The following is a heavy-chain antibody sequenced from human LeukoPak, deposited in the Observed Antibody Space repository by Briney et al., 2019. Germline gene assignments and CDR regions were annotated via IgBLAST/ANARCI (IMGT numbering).Heavy chain of an antibody. CDR2: FSGSGGST. CDR1: GFTFSSYA. D-gene: IGHD3-3*01. V-gene: IGHV3-23*01. J-gene: IGHJ4*02. CDR3: AKPRSAESPFDY. Sequence: GGSLRLSCAASGFTFSSYAMSWVRQAPGKGLEWVSAFSGSGGSTYYADSVQGRFTISRDNSKNTLYLQMNSLRAEDTAVYYCAKPRSAESPFDYWGQGTLVTVSS.